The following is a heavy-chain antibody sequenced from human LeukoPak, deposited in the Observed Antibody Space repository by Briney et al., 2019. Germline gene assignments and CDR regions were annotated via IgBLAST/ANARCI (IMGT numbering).Heavy chain of an antibody. CDR1: GGPFSGYY. V-gene: IGHV4-34*01. CDR3: ARSGATVTTGD. CDR2: INHSGST. J-gene: IGHJ4*02. D-gene: IGHD4-17*01. Sequence: SETLSLTCAVYGGPFSGYYWSWIRQPPGKGLEWIGEINHSGSTNYNPSLKSRVTISVDTSKNQFSLKLSSVTAADTAVYYCARSGATVTTGDWGQGTLVTVSS.